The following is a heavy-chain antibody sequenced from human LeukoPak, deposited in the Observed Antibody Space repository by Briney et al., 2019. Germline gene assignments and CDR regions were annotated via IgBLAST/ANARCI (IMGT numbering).Heavy chain of an antibody. V-gene: IGHV4-34*01. CDR3: ARNGGDYYDSSGYYFVFDY. J-gene: IGHJ4*02. D-gene: IGHD3-22*01. Sequence: PSETLSLTCAVYGGSFSGYYWSWIRQPPGEGLEWIGEINHSGSTNYNPSLKSRVTISVDTSKNQVSLKLSSVTAADTAVYYCARNGGDYYDSSGYYFVFDYWGQGTLVTVSS. CDR1: GGSFSGYY. CDR2: INHSGST.